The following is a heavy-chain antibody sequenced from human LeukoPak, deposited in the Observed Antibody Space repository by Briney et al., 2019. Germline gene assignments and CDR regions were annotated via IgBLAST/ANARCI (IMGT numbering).Heavy chain of an antibody. D-gene: IGHD4-17*01. CDR2: IRYDGSNK. CDR1: GFTFSSYA. V-gene: IGHV3-30*02. CDR3: AKDRVDYGDYELDY. J-gene: IGHJ4*02. Sequence: GGSLRLSCVASGFTFSSYAMHWVRQAPGKGLEWVAFIRYDGSNKYYADSVKGRFTISRDNSKNTLYLQMNSLRTEDTAVYYCAKDRVDYGDYELDYWGQGTLVTVSS.